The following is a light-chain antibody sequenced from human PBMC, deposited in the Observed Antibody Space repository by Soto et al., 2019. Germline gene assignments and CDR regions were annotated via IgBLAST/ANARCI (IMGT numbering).Light chain of an antibody. CDR1: ESVNRNE. J-gene: IGKJ3*01. V-gene: IGKV3-20*01. Sequence: IVLTQSPDTLSLSPGERATLSCRATESVNRNELAWYQQKPGQGPRLLIYGAPSRAPGIPDRFTGSGSETDFTLTIDRLDPEDFAVFYCQQYATSPFTFGPGTRVDIK. CDR3: QQYATSPFT. CDR2: GAP.